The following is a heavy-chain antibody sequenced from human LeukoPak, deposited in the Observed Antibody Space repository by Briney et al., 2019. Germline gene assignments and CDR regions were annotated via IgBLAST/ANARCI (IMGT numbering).Heavy chain of an antibody. CDR3: AREFFDIVVVPAALDY. CDR1: GFTFSSYA. CDR2: ISYDGSNN. J-gene: IGHJ4*02. D-gene: IGHD2-2*01. Sequence: GGSLRLSCAASGFTFSSYAMHWVRQAPGKGLEWVAVISYDGSNNYYADSVKGRFTISRDNSKNTLYLQMNSLRAEDTAVYYCAREFFDIVVVPAALDYWGQGTLVTVSS. V-gene: IGHV3-30-3*01.